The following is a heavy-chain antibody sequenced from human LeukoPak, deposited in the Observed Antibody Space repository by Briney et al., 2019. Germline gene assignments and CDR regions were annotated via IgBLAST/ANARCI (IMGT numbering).Heavy chain of an antibody. CDR3: GRAVGSFDWLPLFDY. D-gene: IGHD3-9*01. CDR1: GGSFSGYY. CDR2: INHSGST. Sequence: SETLSLTCAVYGGSFSGYYWSWIRQPPGKGLEWIGEINHSGSTNYNPSLKSRVTISVDTSKNQFSLKLSSVTAADTAVYYCGRAVGSFDWLPLFDYWGQGTLVTVSS. J-gene: IGHJ4*02. V-gene: IGHV4-34*01.